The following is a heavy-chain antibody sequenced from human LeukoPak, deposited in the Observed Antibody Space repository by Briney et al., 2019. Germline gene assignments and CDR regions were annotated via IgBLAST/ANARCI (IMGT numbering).Heavy chain of an antibody. CDR2: INPNSGGT. CDR1: GYTFTGYY. V-gene: IGHV1-2*02. Sequence: ASVKVSCKASGYTFTGYYMHWERQAPGQGLEWMGWINPNSGGTNYAQKFQGRVTMTRDASISTAYMELSRLRSDDTAVYYCARGYNWNDVAFDIWGQGTMVTVSS. J-gene: IGHJ3*02. CDR3: ARGYNWNDVAFDI. D-gene: IGHD1-1*01.